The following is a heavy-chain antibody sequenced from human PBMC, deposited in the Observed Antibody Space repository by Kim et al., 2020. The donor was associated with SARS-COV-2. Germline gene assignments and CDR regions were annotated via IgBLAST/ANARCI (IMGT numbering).Heavy chain of an antibody. J-gene: IGHJ4*01. CDR3: ARVEGSLCTSGSCFSDF. CDR2: IKPDGTDK. D-gene: IGHD2-2*01. V-gene: IGHV3-7*05. CDR1: GFTFSNYW. Sequence: GGSLRLSCEGSGFTFSNYWMTWVRQAPGKGLEWVANIKPDGTDKYYADSMNGRFTISRDNAKYTVYLQVNDMKVDDTAIYYCARVEGSLCTSGSCFSDFWGRGTLVTGSS.